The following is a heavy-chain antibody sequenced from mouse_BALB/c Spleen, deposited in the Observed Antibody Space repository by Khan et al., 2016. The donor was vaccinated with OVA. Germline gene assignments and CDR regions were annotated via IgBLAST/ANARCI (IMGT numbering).Heavy chain of an antibody. CDR2: ISYDGNN. CDR3: ARDEGYYYGDYFDY. J-gene: IGHJ2*01. CDR1: GYLITSGCY. Sequence: EVQLQESGPGLVKPSQSLSLTCSVTGYLITSGCYWNWIRQFPGNKLEWMGHISYDGNNNYNPSLKNRISITRDTSKNQFFLRLNPVTAEDTATDYCARDEGYYYGDYFDYWGQGTTLTVSS. D-gene: IGHD1-1*01. V-gene: IGHV3-6*02.